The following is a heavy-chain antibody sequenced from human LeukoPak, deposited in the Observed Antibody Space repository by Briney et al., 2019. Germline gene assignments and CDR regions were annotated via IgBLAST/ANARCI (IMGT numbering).Heavy chain of an antibody. D-gene: IGHD5-18*01. CDR2: IYYSGST. V-gene: IGHV4-59*01. Sequence: PSETLSLTCTVSGGSISSYYWSWIRQPPGRGLEWIGYIYYSGSTNYNPSLKSRVTISVDTSKNQFSLKLSSVTAADTAVYYCATGPVDTAMAFDYWGQGTLVTVSS. CDR1: GGSISSYY. J-gene: IGHJ4*02. CDR3: ATGPVDTAMAFDY.